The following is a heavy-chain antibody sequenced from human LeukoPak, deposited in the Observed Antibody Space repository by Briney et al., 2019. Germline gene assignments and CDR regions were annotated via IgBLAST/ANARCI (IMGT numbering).Heavy chain of an antibody. J-gene: IGHJ6*02. V-gene: IGHV4-59*01. Sequence: PSETLSLTCTVSGGSISSYYWSWIRQPPGKGLEWIGYIYYSGSTNYNPSLKSRVTISVDTSKNQFSLKLSSVTAADTAVYYCARDRITMVRGVLYYYYGLDVWGQGTTVTVSS. CDR1: GGSISSYY. D-gene: IGHD3-10*01. CDR2: IYYSGST. CDR3: ARDRITMVRGVLYYYYGLDV.